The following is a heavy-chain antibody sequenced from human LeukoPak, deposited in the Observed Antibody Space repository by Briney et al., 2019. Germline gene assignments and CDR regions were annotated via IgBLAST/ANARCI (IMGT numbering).Heavy chain of an antibody. J-gene: IGHJ4*02. Sequence: GSLRLSCAASGFTFSDYSIHWVRRAPGKGLEWVAVIWSDGSNKYYADSVKGRFTISRDNSRKTLYLQMNSLRVEDTAVYYCVRASGSFDYWGREPWSPSPQ. V-gene: IGHV3-33*01. CDR1: GFTFSDYS. CDR3: VRASGSFDY. D-gene: IGHD3-10*01. CDR2: IWSDGSNK.